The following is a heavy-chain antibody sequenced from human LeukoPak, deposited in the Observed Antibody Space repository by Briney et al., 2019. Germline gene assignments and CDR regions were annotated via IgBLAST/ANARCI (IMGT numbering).Heavy chain of an antibody. D-gene: IGHD4-17*01. CDR3: ARELLLPMTTVTTVYFDY. CDR2: IIPIFGTA. Sequence: SVKVSCKASGGTFSSYAISWVRQAPGQGLEWMGRIIPIFGTANYAQKFQGRVTITTDESTSTAYMELSSLRSEDTAVYYCARELLLPMTTVTTVYFDYWGQGTRVTVSS. J-gene: IGHJ4*02. CDR1: GGTFSSYA. V-gene: IGHV1-69*05.